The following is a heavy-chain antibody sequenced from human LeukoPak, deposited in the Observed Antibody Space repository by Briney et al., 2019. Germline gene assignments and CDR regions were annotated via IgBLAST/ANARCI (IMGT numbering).Heavy chain of an antibody. J-gene: IGHJ4*02. V-gene: IGHV4-61*02. Sequence: SQTLSLTCTVSGGSISSGNYYWTWIRQPAGTGLELIGRIYTSGSTSYNPSLKSRVTISADTSKNQFSLKLSSVTAADTAVYYCASRKLGNDYWGQGTLVTVSS. CDR1: GGSISSGNYY. D-gene: IGHD7-27*01. CDR3: ASRKLGNDY. CDR2: IYTSGST.